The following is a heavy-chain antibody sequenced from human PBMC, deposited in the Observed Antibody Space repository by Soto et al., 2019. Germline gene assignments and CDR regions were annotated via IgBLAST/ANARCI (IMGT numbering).Heavy chain of an antibody. D-gene: IGHD1-26*01. V-gene: IGHV3-33*01. CDR1: GFIFNNYG. CDR2: IWYNGINK. Sequence: PGGSLRLSCAASGFIFNNYGMHWVRQAPGKGLEWVAFIWYNGINKYYGESVKGRFAISRDNSENTLFLQMDSLRVEDTAVYYCARDASIAHGSYLDYWGQGTLVTVSS. CDR3: ARDASIAHGSYLDY. J-gene: IGHJ4*02.